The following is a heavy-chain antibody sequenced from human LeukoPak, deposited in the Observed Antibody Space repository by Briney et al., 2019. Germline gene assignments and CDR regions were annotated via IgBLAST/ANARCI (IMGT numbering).Heavy chain of an antibody. V-gene: IGHV3-7*01. D-gene: IGHD6-13*01. CDR3: AREDRQSIAAAGPFDY. J-gene: IGHJ4*02. CDR2: INQHGSDK. CDR1: GFTFSNYW. Sequence: GGSLRLSCAASGFTFSNYWMTWVRQAPGKGLEWVANINQHGSDKYYVDSVKGRFTISRDNAKRSVYLQMSRLRADDTALYYCAREDRQSIAAAGPFDYWGQGILVIVSS.